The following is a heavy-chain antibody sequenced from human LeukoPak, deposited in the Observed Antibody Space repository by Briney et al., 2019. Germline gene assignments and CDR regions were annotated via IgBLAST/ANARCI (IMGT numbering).Heavy chain of an antibody. CDR1: GFTFSIYS. CDR3: ARQPERRSDY. D-gene: IGHD1-1*01. Sequence: GGSLRLSCAASGFTFSIYSMNWVRQAPGKGLEWVSYISSSSGLISYADSVKGRFTISSDNAKNSLYLQMDSLRDEDTAVYYCARQPERRSDYWGQGTLVTVSS. V-gene: IGHV3-48*02. CDR2: ISSSSGLI. J-gene: IGHJ4*02.